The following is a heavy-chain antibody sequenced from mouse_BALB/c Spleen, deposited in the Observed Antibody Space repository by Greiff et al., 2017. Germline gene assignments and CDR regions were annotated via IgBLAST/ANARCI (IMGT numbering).Heavy chain of an antibody. CDR2: IRLKSNNYAT. CDR1: GFTFSNYW. Sequence: EVKVEESGGGLVQPGGSMKLSCVASGFTFSNYWMNWVRQSPEKGLEWVAEIRLKSNNYATHYAESVKGRFTISRDDSKSSVYLQMNNLRAEDTGIYYYTRKLGLLDYWGQGTTLTVSS. D-gene: IGHD3-1*01. CDR3: TRKLGLLDY. V-gene: IGHV6-6*02. J-gene: IGHJ2*01.